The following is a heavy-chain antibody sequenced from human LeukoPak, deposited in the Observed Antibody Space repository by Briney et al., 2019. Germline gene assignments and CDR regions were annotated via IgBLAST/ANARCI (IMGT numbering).Heavy chain of an antibody. D-gene: IGHD3-22*01. CDR3: ARDFPISDSSGCYLDY. CDR1: GFTFSSYW. V-gene: IGHV3-74*01. CDR2: IDTGGSYT. J-gene: IGHJ4*02. Sequence: GGSLRLSCAASGFTFSSYWMHWLRHTPGQGLVWVSRIDTGGSYTSYADSVKGRFTISRDNAKNTLYMEMNSLRADDTAVYYCARDFPISDSSGCYLDYWGQGTQVTASS.